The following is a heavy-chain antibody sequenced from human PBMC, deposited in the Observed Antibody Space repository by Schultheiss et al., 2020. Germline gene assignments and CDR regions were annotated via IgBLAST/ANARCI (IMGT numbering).Heavy chain of an antibody. CDR3: AKDIRYQYYYDSSGAYAAFDY. J-gene: IGHJ4*02. D-gene: IGHD3-22*01. V-gene: IGHV3-11*01. CDR2: MSSSGSLI. Sequence: GESLKISCAASGFTFSSYAMSWIRQVPGKGLEWVSYMSSSGSLIYYSDFVKGRFSISRDNAKNSLYLQMNSLRAENTALYYCAKDIRYQYYYDSSGAYAAFDYWGQGTLVTVSS. CDR1: GFTFSSYA.